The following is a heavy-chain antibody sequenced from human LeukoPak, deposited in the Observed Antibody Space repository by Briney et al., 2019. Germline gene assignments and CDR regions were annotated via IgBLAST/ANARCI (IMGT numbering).Heavy chain of an antibody. J-gene: IGHJ4*02. CDR3: AKDDGSGSYYSDTVFDY. V-gene: IGHV3-9*01. D-gene: IGHD3-10*01. CDR2: ISWNSGSI. CDR1: GFTFDDYA. Sequence: GRSLRLSCAASGFTFDDYAMHWVRQDPGKGLEWVSGISWNSGSIGYADSVKGRFTISRDNAKNSLYLQMNSLRAEDTALYYCAKDDGSGSYYSDTVFDYWGQGTLVTVSS.